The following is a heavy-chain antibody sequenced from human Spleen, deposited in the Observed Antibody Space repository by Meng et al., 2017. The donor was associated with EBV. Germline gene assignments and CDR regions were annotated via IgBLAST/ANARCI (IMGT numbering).Heavy chain of an antibody. D-gene: IGHD3-22*01. J-gene: IGHJ4*02. CDR2: IHHSGST. CDR3: ARCSDYYETSGSSECDS. CDR1: GGSISSSHW. V-gene: IGHV4-4*01. Sequence: LKEPGPGLMKSPGTLSLTCTSSGGSISSSHWWTWVRQSPGKGLQWIGEIHHSGSTNYGPSLTSRVTVSMDKSKNVFSLKLTSVTAADTAFYSCARCSDYYETSGSSECDSWGRGTLVTVSS.